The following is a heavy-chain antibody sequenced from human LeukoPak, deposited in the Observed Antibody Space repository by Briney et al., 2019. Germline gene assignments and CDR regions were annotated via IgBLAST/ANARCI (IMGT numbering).Heavy chain of an antibody. CDR3: ARGRYYDYVWGSYRSREYAFDI. J-gene: IGHJ3*02. Sequence: SETLSLTCAVYGGSFSGYYWSWIRQPPGKGLEWIGEINHSGSTNYNPSLKSRVTISVDTSKNQFSLKLSSVTAVDTAVYYCARGRYYDYVWGSYRSREYAFDIWGQGTMVTVSS. D-gene: IGHD3-16*02. CDR1: GGSFSGYY. CDR2: INHSGST. V-gene: IGHV4-34*01.